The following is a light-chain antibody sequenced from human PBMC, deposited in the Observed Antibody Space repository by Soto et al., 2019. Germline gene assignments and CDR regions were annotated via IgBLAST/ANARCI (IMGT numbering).Light chain of an antibody. J-gene: IGLJ3*02. CDR1: SSNIGSKT. Sequence: QSVLTQPPSASGTPGQRVTISCSGSSSNIGSKTVNWYQQLPGTAPKLLIYSNNQRPSGVPDRFSGSKSGTSASLAISGLQSEDEADYYCAAWDGSLNGWVFGGGTKLTVL. CDR3: AAWDGSLNGWV. CDR2: SNN. V-gene: IGLV1-44*01.